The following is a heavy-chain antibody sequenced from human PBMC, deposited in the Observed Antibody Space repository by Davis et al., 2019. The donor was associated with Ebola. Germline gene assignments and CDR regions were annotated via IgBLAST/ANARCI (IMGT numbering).Heavy chain of an antibody. D-gene: IGHD6-13*01. J-gene: IGHJ6*04. CDR1: GGSINNYF. CDR2: IHYLGNT. Sequence: SETLSLTCTVSGGSINNYFWSWIRQPPGKGLEWIGNIHYLGNTNYNPSLKSRVTMSVDTSKNHFSLKLSSVTAADTAVYYCARTSIAAAGTPYYYYYYGMDVWGKGTTVTVSS. CDR3: ARTSIAAAGTPYYYYYYGMDV. V-gene: IGHV4-59*01.